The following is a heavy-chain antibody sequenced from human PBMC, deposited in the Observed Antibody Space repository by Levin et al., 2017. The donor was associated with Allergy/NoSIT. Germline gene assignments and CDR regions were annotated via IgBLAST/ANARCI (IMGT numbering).Heavy chain of an antibody. V-gene: IGHV3-9*01. CDR1: GFTFDDYA. D-gene: IGHD6-19*01. CDR3: AKGGGAVAGTIDY. J-gene: IGHJ4*02. Sequence: SLKISCAASGFTFDDYAMYWVRQAPGKGLEWVSGISWNSGSIGYADSVKGRITISRDNAKNSLYLQMNSLRPEDTALYYCAKGGGAVAGTIDYWGQGTLVSVSS. CDR2: ISWNSGSI.